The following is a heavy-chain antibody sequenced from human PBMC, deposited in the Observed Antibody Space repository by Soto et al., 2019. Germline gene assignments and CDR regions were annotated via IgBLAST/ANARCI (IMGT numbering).Heavy chain of an antibody. Sequence: EVQLVESGGGLVKPGGSLRLSCAASGFTFSSYSMNWVRQAPGKGLEWVSSISSSSSYIYYADSVKGRFTISRDNAKNSLYMQMNTLRAEDTAVYYCARDLRGRQWPPHSYYYGMDVWGQGTTVTVSS. D-gene: IGHD6-19*01. V-gene: IGHV3-21*01. CDR3: ARDLRGRQWPPHSYYYGMDV. J-gene: IGHJ6*02. CDR2: ISSSSSYI. CDR1: GFTFSSYS.